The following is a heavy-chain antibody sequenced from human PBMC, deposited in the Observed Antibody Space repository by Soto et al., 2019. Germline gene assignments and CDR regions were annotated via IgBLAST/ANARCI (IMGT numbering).Heavy chain of an antibody. CDR3: ARGPYYYDSSGYLTLDY. V-gene: IGHV4-30-4*01. CDR1: GGSISSGDYY. J-gene: IGHJ4*02. D-gene: IGHD3-22*01. Sequence: SETLSLTCTVSGGSISSGDYYRSWIRQPPGGGLEWIGYIYYSGSTYYNPSLKSRVTISVDTSKNQFSLKLSSVTAADTAVYYCARGPYYYDSSGYLTLDYWGQGTLVTVS. CDR2: IYYSGST.